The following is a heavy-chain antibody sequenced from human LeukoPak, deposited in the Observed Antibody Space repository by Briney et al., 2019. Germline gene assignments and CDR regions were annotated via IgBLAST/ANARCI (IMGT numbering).Heavy chain of an antibody. CDR3: ARDPLSAYYYGSGSYEGSSWFDP. CDR1: GYTFTGYY. V-gene: IGHV1-2*02. Sequence: GASVKVSCKASGYTFTGYYMHWVRQAPGQGLEWMGWINPNSGGTNYAQKFQGRVTMTRDTSISTAYMELSRLRSDDTAVYYCARDPLSAYYYGSGSYEGSSWFDPWGQGTLVTVSS. CDR2: INPNSGGT. D-gene: IGHD3-10*01. J-gene: IGHJ5*02.